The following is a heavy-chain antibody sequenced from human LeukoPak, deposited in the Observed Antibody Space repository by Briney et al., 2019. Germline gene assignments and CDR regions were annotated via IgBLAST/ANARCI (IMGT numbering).Heavy chain of an antibody. CDR3: ARDLFSSSPGSGSYYPSSKGVDP. J-gene: IGHJ5*02. V-gene: IGHV1-18*01. CDR2: ISAYNGNT. D-gene: IGHD3-10*01. CDR1: GYTFTSYG. Sequence: ASVKVSCKASGYTFTSYGISWVRQAPGQGLEWMGWISAYNGNTNYAQKLQGRVTMTRDTSTSTVYMELSSLRSEDTAVYYCARDLFSSSPGSGSYYPSSKGVDPWGQGTLVTVSS.